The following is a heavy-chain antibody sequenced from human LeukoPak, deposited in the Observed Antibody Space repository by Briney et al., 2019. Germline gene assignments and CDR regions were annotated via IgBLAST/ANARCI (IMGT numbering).Heavy chain of an antibody. J-gene: IGHJ4*02. V-gene: IGHV3-30*02. CDR2: IRYDGSDK. CDR1: GFTFSNYG. D-gene: IGHD2-21*02. Sequence: GGSLRLSCAASGFTFSNYGMHWVRQAPGKGLEWVTFIRYDGSDKYYADSVKGRFTVSRDNSKNTLYLQMNSLRAEDTAVYYCVKGGSDSRPYYFDSWGQGTLVTVSS. CDR3: VKGGSDSRPYYFDS.